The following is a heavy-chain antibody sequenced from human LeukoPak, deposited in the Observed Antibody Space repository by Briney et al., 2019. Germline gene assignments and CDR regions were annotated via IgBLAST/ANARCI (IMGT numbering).Heavy chain of an antibody. Sequence: ASVKVSCKASGYTFTSYGISRVRQAPGQGLEWMGGIIPIFGTANYAQKFQGRVTITADESTSTAYMELSSLRSEDTAVYYCAREYSSSWFVWGKGTTVTVSS. CDR1: GYTFTSYG. D-gene: IGHD6-13*01. CDR3: AREYSSSWFV. J-gene: IGHJ6*04. V-gene: IGHV1-69*13. CDR2: IIPIFGTA.